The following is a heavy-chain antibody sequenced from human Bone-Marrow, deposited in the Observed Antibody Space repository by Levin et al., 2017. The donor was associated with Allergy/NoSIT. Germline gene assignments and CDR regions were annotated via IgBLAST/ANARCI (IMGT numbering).Heavy chain of an antibody. Sequence: SGPTLVKPTQTLTLACTLSGFSLSSSGAGVAWIRQPPGKALEWLALIYYNDDKRYSPSLRSRLTITKDTSRNQVLLTLTNVDPVDTATYFCAYKPHDIYAAYSGDTTWGQGHLVTVSS. V-gene: IGHV2-5*01. D-gene: IGHD1-26*01. CDR3: AYKPHDIYAAYSGDTT. CDR1: GFSLSSSGAG. CDR2: IYYNDDK. J-gene: IGHJ4*02.